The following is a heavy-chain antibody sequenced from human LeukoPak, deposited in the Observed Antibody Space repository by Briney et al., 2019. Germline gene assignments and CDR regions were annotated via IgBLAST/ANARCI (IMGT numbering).Heavy chain of an antibody. CDR3: ARETAEGYCSSTSCYGASDY. CDR1: GYTFTSYG. D-gene: IGHD2-2*01. V-gene: IGHV1-18*01. CDR2: ISAYNGHT. J-gene: IGHJ4*02. Sequence: GASVKVSCKASGYTFTSYGISWVRQAPGQGLEWMGWISAYNGHTNYAQKFQGRVSLTTYTSTNTAYMEVRSLRSDDTAVYFCARETAEGYCSSTSCYGASDYWGQGTLVTVSS.